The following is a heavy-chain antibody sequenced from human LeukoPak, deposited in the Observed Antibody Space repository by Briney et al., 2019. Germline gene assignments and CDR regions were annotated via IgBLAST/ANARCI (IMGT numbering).Heavy chain of an antibody. CDR2: FDPEDGET. CDR1: GYTLTELS. Sequence: ASVKVSCKVSGYTLTELSMHWVRQAPGKGLEWMGGFDPEDGETIYAQKFQGRVTMTRDTSTSTVYMELSSLRSEDTAVYYCARATDCSGGSCYSTLLYWGQGTLVTVSS. J-gene: IGHJ4*02. CDR3: ARATDCSGGSCYSTLLY. D-gene: IGHD2-15*01. V-gene: IGHV1-24*01.